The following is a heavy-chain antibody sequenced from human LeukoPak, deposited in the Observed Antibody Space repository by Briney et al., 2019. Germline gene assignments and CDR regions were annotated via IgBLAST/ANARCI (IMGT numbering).Heavy chain of an antibody. D-gene: IGHD3-10*01. V-gene: IGHV4-38-2*02. CDR2: IYHSGST. CDR1: GYSISSGYY. Sequence: SETLSLTCTVSGYSISSGYYWGWIRQPPGKGLEWIGSIYHSGSTYYNPSLKSRVTISVDTSKNQFSLKLSSVTAADTAVYYCARCTTRITMVRGATGFDPWGQGTLVTVSS. J-gene: IGHJ5*02. CDR3: ARCTTRITMVRGATGFDP.